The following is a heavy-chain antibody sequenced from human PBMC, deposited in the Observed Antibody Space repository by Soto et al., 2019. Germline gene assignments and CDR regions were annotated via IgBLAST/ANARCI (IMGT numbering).Heavy chain of an antibody. CDR2: INHSGST. J-gene: IGHJ3*01. D-gene: IGHD2-15*01. Sequence: QVQLQQWGAGLLKPSETLSLTCAVYGGSFTAYYWTWIRQPPGKGLEWIGEINHSGSTNYNPSLKNRVIMSLDASKSQFSLYVAPVTATGPAVYFLARVIARLLLHAAAFCGQGTLGTVAS. V-gene: IGHV4-34*01. CDR3: ARVIARLLLHAAAF. CDR1: GGSFTAYY.